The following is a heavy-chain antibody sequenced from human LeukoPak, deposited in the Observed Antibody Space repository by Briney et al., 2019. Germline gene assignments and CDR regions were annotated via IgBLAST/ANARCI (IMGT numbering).Heavy chain of an antibody. CDR2: MSYDGTDK. CDR3: ARDDGHIRD. J-gene: IGHJ4*02. CDR1: GFTFSSYW. Sequence: GGSLRLSCAASGFTFSSYWMSWVRQAPGKGLEWVSVMSYDGTDKKYADSVRGRFTISRDNSKKTLFLQMNSLRTEDTAVYYCARDDGHIRDWGQGTLVTVSS. D-gene: IGHD2-21*01. V-gene: IGHV3-30*03.